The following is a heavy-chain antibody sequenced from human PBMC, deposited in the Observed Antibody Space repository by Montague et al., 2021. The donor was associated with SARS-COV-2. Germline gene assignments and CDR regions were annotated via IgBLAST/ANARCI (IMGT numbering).Heavy chain of an antibody. CDR3: AEQSSGGYCSSSSCYVWFDP. J-gene: IGHJ5*02. Sequence: SETLSLTCTVSGGSISSSSYYWGWIRQPPGKGLEWIGSIYYSGSTYYNPSLKSRVTISVDTSKKHFSLKLSSVTAADTAVYFCAEQSSGGYCSSSSCYVWFDPWGQGTLVTVSS. V-gene: IGHV4-39*01. CDR2: IYYSGST. CDR1: GGSISSSSYY. D-gene: IGHD2-2*01.